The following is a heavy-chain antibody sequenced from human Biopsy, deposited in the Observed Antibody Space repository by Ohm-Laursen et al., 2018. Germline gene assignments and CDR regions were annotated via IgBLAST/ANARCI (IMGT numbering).Heavy chain of an antibody. CDR1: GGTFSNYG. Sequence: SSVKVSCKAPGGTFSNYGVNWVRQAPGQGLEWLGGNIPILGTGNYAQKFQDRVTVATDTSTSTATMELRSLRSDDTAVYYCATKLTGYFHHWGQGTLVIVSS. D-gene: IGHD3-9*01. J-gene: IGHJ1*01. CDR3: ATKLTGYFHH. CDR2: NIPILGTG. V-gene: IGHV1-69*05.